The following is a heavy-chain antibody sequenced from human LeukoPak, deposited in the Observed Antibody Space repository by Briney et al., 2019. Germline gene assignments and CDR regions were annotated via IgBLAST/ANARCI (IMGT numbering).Heavy chain of an antibody. J-gene: IGHJ6*02. Sequence: GGSLRLSCAASGFAFSDYYMSWTRQAPGKGLEWVSFISSNSDTIYYADSVKGRFSISRDNAKNSLHLQMNSLRAEDAAMYYCARDFNFWSGYHPDYHYYRMDVWGQGTTVSVSS. D-gene: IGHD3-3*01. CDR3: ARDFNFWSGYHPDYHYYRMDV. CDR2: ISSNSDTI. CDR1: GFAFSDYY. V-gene: IGHV3-11*01.